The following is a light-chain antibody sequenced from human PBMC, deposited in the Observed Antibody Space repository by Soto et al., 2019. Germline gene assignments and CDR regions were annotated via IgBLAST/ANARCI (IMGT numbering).Light chain of an antibody. Sequence: QPVLTQPPSVSGAPRQRVTISCSGSNSNIGNNAVNWYQQLPGKAPKLLIYYDDLLPSGVSDRFSGSKSGTSASLAISGLQAEDEADYYCQAYDYSLTAFVFGGGTKLTVL. CDR1: NSNIGNNA. CDR2: YDD. J-gene: IGLJ3*02. V-gene: IGLV1-36*01. CDR3: QAYDYSLTAFV.